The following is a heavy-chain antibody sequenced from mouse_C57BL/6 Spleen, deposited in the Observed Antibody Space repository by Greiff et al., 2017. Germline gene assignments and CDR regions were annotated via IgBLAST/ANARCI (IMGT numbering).Heavy chain of an antibody. J-gene: IGHJ2*01. CDR1: GYTFTSYW. V-gene: IGHV1-61*01. CDR3: AAALLYGSSYDY. D-gene: IGHD1-1*01. CDR2: IYPSDSET. Sequence: QVQLQQPGAELVRPGSSVKLSCKASGYTFTSYWMDWVKQRPGQGLEWIGNIYPSDSETHYNQKFKDKATLTVDKSSSTAYMQLSSLTSEDSAVYYCAAALLYGSSYDYWGQGTTLTVSS.